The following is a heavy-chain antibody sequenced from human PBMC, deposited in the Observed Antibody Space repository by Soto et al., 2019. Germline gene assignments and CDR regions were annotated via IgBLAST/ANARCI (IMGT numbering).Heavy chain of an antibody. CDR1: GGSISSSNW. Sequence: QVQLQESGPGLVKPSGTLSLTCAVSGGSISSSNWWSWVRQPPGKGLEWIGEIDHSGSTNYNPSLKSRVTISVDKSKNQFSLKLSSVPAADTAVYYCARIRYSSSWTAYYYYGMDVWGQGTTVTVSS. CDR2: IDHSGST. V-gene: IGHV4-4*02. J-gene: IGHJ6*02. CDR3: ARIRYSSSWTAYYYYGMDV. D-gene: IGHD6-13*01.